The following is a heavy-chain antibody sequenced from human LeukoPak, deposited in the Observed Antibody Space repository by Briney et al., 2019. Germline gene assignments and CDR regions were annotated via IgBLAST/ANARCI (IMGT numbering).Heavy chain of an antibody. CDR2: IWYDGSNK. CDR1: GFTFSSYA. CDR3: ARDTHYYDSSGYYRFDY. D-gene: IGHD3-22*01. J-gene: IGHJ4*02. V-gene: IGHV3-33*08. Sequence: PGGSLRLSCAASGFTFSSYAMSWVRQAPGKGLEWVAVIWYDGSNKYYADSVKGRFTISRDNSKNTLYLQMNSLRAEDTAVYYCARDTHYYDSSGYYRFDYWGQGTLVTVSS.